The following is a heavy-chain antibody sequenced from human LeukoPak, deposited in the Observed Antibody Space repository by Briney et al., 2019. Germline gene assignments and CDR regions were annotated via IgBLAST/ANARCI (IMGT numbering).Heavy chain of an antibody. CDR3: ARDISGWYTLDY. Sequence: GGSLRLSCAASGFTFSSYGMHWVRQTPGKGLEWVAPIRYDGGNKYYADSVKGRFTISRDNSKDTLYLQMNSLRVEDTAVYYCARDISGWYTLDYWGQGTLVTVSS. V-gene: IGHV3-30*02. CDR2: IRYDGGNK. CDR1: GFTFSSYG. D-gene: IGHD6-19*01. J-gene: IGHJ4*02.